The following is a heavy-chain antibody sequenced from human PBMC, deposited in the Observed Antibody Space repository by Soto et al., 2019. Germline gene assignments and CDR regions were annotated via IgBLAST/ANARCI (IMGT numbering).Heavy chain of an antibody. CDR1: GFTFDDYA. J-gene: IGHJ4*02. Sequence: EVQLVESGGELVQPGRSLRLSCAASGFTFDDYAMHWVRQAPGKGLEWGSGIRWNSGTIGYADSVTGRFTISRDNAKNSLYLQMNSLRTEDTALYYCAKAPAAYCSSTSCYGDYFDYWGQGTLVSVSS. CDR2: IRWNSGTI. D-gene: IGHD2-2*01. CDR3: AKAPAAYCSSTSCYGDYFDY. V-gene: IGHV3-9*01.